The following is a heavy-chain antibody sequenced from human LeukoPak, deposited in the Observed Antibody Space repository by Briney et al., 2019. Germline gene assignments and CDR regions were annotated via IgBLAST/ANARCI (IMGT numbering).Heavy chain of an antibody. J-gene: IGHJ4*02. CDR3: AKRGVVIRVILVGFHKEAYYFDS. Sequence: GGSLRLSCAVSGITLSNYGMSWVRQAPGKGLEWVAGISDSGGSTNYADSVKGRFTISRANPKNTLYLQMNSLRAEDTAVYFCAKRGVVIRVILVGFHKEAYYFDSWGQGALVTVSS. V-gene: IGHV3-23*01. CDR2: ISDSGGST. D-gene: IGHD3-22*01. CDR1: GITLSNYG.